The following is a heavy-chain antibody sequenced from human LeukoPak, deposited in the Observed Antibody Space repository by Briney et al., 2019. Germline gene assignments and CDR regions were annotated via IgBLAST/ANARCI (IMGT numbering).Heavy chain of an antibody. J-gene: IGHJ3*02. CDR3: ARGFKGVVILGDAFDI. D-gene: IGHD3-3*01. CDR2: IYHSGSS. Sequence: SETLSLTCAVSGGGISSSNWWSWVRQPPGKGLEWIGEIYHSGSSNYNPSLKSRVTISVDTSKNQFSLKLSSVTAADTAVYYCARGFKGVVILGDAFDIWGQGTMVTVSS. CDR1: GGGISSSNW. V-gene: IGHV4-4*02.